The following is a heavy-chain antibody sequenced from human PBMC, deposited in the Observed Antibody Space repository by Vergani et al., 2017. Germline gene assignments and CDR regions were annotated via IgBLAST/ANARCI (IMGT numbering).Heavy chain of an antibody. CDR3: AKRRGRVGATTGVDY. Sequence: EVQLLESGGGLVQPGVSLRLSCAASGFTFSSYAMSWVRQAPGKGLEWVSAISGSGGSTYYADSVKGRFTISRDNSKNTLYLQMNSLRAEDTAVYYCAKRRGRVGATTGVDYWGQGTLVTVSS. CDR1: GFTFSSYA. V-gene: IGHV3-23*01. CDR2: ISGSGGST. D-gene: IGHD1-26*01. J-gene: IGHJ4*02.